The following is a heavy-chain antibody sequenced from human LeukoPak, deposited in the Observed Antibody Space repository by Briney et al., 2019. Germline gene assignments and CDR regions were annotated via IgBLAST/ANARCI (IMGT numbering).Heavy chain of an antibody. D-gene: IGHD4/OR15-4a*01. CDR1: GFTLSTYW. CDR3: ARASMGGRDYHLDS. J-gene: IGHJ4*02. V-gene: IGHV3-7*01. Sequence: GGFLRLSCAASGFTLSTYWMTWVRQAPGKGLEWVANIKTDGSQTYYLDSVKGRFTISRDNAKNFLSLQLGSLRADDTGVYYCARASMGGRDYHLDSWGQGTLVTVSS. CDR2: IKTDGSQT.